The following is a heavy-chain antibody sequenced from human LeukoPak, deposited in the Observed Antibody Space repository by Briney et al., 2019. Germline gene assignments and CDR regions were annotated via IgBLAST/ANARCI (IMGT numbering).Heavy chain of an antibody. Sequence: GRSLRLTCAASGFTFDDYAMHWVRQAPGKGLEWVAVISYDGSNKYYADSVKGRFTISRDNSKNTLYLQMNSLRDEDTAVYYCARVAMSDSSGYCDYWGQGTLVTVSS. CDR2: ISYDGSNK. CDR3: ARVAMSDSSGYCDY. CDR1: GFTFDDYA. D-gene: IGHD3-22*01. J-gene: IGHJ4*02. V-gene: IGHV3-30*03.